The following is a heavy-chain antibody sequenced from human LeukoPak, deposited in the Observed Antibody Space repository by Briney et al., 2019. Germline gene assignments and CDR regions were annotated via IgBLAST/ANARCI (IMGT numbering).Heavy chain of an antibody. J-gene: IGHJ4*02. CDR1: GFTFSSYS. CDR3: AKHHIRYYYDSSGYYPPYFDY. V-gene: IGHV3-30*18. D-gene: IGHD3-22*01. Sequence: GGSLRLSCAASGFTFSSYSMNWVRQAPGKGLEWVAVISYDGSNKYYADSVKGRFTISRDNSKNTLYLQMNSLRAEDTAVYYCAKHHIRYYYDSSGYYPPYFDYWGQGTLVTVSS. CDR2: ISYDGSNK.